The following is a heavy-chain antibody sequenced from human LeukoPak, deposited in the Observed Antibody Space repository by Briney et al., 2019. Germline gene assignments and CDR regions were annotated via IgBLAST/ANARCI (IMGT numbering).Heavy chain of an antibody. D-gene: IGHD2-15*01. J-gene: IGHJ4*02. CDR3: AREGSTVVVEN. V-gene: IGHV3-30*04. CDR1: GFTFSSYA. CDR2: ISYDGSNK. Sequence: GGSLRLSCAASGFTFSSYAMHWVRQAPGKGLEWVAVISYDGSNKYYADSVKGRFTISRDNSKNTLYLQMNSLRAEDTAVYYCAREGSTVVVENWGQGTLVTVSS.